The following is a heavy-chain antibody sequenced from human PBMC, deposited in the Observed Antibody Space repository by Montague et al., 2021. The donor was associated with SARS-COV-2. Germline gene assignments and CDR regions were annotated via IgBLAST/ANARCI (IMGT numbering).Heavy chain of an antibody. V-gene: IGHV4-31*03. J-gene: IGHJ3*02. CDR1: GXSISSGGYD. CDR3: ARARITMIVVVNAFDI. CDR2: IDYSGST. Sequence: TLSLTCTVAGXSISSGGYDWSWIRQHPGKGLEWIGYIDYSGSTYYNSCLKSRVTITVDTSKNQFSLKLSSVTAADTSGYYCARARITMIVVVNAFDIWGQGTMVTVSS. D-gene: IGHD3-22*01.